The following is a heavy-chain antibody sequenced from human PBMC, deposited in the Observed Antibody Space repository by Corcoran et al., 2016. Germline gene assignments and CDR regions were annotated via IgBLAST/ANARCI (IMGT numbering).Heavy chain of an antibody. CDR3: ARVVDFTFYYCDY. CDR2: INAGNGNT. CDR1: GYTFTSYA. V-gene: IGHV1-3*01. J-gene: IGHJ4*02. Sequence: QVQLVQSGAEVKKPGASVKVSCKASGYTFTSYAMHWVRQAPGQRLEWMGWINAGNGNTKYSQKFQGRVTITRDTSASTAYMELSSLRSEDTAVYYCARVVDFTFYYCDYWGQGTLVTVSS.